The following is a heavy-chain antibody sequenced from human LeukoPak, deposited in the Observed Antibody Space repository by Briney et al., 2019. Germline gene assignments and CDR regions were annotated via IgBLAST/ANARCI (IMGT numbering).Heavy chain of an antibody. V-gene: IGHV1-18*01. D-gene: IGHD4-17*01. J-gene: IGHJ5*02. CDR1: GYTFTSYG. CDR2: ISAYNGNT. Sequence: ASVKVSCKASGYTFTSYGISWVRQAPGQGLEWMGWISAYNGNTNYAQKLQGRVTMTTDTSTSTAYMELRSLRSDDTAVYYCARGGPYGDYLSWFDPWGQGTLVTVSS. CDR3: ARGGPYGDYLSWFDP.